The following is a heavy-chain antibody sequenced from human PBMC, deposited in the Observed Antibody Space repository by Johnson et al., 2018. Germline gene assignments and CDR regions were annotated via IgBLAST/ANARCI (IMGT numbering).Heavy chain of an antibody. CDR1: GFTFSSRD. D-gene: IGHD2-15*01. Sequence: VRLGEAGGDLVQQGGSLRLCCAASGFTFSSRDMSWVRQGPGQGLEWVSTISGSGRGAYYADSVKGRFIISRENSQNMLFLQMNSLRDHDTGVYYCIYCSGTKCSDTFDIWGQGTVVTVSS. CDR3: IYCSGTKCSDTFDI. J-gene: IGHJ3*02. V-gene: IGHV3-23*04. CDR2: ISGSGRGA.